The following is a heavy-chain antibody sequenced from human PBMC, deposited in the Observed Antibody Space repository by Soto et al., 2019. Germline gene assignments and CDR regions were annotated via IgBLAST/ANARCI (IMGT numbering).Heavy chain of an antibody. CDR1: GFTVSSSY. J-gene: IGHJ2*01. V-gene: IGHV3-66*04. CDR2: IYPGVNT. Sequence: EVQLVESGGGLVQPGGSLRLSCAASGFTVSSSYMGWFRQAPGKGLEWVSSIYPGVNTYYSDSVRGRFTISTDNSKDTLYLPMNSRRVDDKAMYYCSRHVGFYWYFDLWGRGTLVTVSS. CDR3: SRHVGFYWYFDL. D-gene: IGHD1-26*01.